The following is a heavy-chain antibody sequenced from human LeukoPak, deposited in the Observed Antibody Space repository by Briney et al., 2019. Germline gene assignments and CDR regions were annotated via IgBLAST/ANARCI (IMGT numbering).Heavy chain of an antibody. CDR2: IYYSGST. Sequence: SETLSLTCTVSGGSISSYYWSWIRQPPGKGLEWIGYIYYSGSTNYNPSLKSRVTISVDTSKNQFSLKLSSVTAADTAVYYCARGYDFWSGYTIDYWGQGTLVTVSS. D-gene: IGHD3-3*01. CDR1: GGSISSYY. V-gene: IGHV4-59*01. CDR3: ARGYDFWSGYTIDY. J-gene: IGHJ4*02.